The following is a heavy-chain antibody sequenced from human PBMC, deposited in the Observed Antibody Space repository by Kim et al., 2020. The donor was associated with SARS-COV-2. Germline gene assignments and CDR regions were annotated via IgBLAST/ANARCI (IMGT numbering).Heavy chain of an antibody. J-gene: IGHJ6*02. D-gene: IGHD3-10*02. CDR2: ISPILAGP. CDR3: ARNVRGMSALWHGMDV. CDR1: GGIFSNDV. V-gene: IGHV1-69*10. Sequence: ASVKVSCKASGGIFSNDVMNWVRQAPGQGLEWMGGISPILAGPSYAQKFQGRVTITADQSTSTVFMELSSVRYEDTAVYYCARNVRGMSALWHGMDVWGQGTTVTVSS.